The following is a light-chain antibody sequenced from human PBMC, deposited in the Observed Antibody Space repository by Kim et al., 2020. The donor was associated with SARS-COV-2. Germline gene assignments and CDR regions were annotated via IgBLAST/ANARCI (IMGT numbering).Light chain of an antibody. CDR2: RNN. J-gene: IGLJ3*02. CDR3: SAWDSSLSAWV. V-gene: IGLV10-54*04. CDR1: NNNVGNQG. Sequence: RQTATLPCTGNNNNVGNQGAAWLQQHQGHPPKLLSYRNNNRPSGISERFSASRSGDTASLTITGLQPEDETDYYCSAWDSSLSAWVFGGGTKLTVL.